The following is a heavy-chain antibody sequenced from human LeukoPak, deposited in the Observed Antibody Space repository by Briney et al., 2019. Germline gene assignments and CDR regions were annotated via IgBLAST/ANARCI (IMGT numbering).Heavy chain of an antibody. V-gene: IGHV3-30*18. CDR1: GFTISYYW. D-gene: IGHD6-19*01. CDR2: ISYTGGNK. J-gene: IGHJ4*02. CDR3: GKDAHSSGWRGGVDS. Sequence: GGSLRLSRAASGFTISYYWMSWVRQAPGKGLEWVALISYTGGNKYYADSVKGRFTISRDNSNNTLYLQVNSLRAEDTAVYYCGKDAHSSGWRGGVDSWGQGTLVTVSS.